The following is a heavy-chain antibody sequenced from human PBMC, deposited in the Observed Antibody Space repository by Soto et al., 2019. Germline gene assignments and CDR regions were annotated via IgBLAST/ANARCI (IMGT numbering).Heavy chain of an antibody. CDR3: ARRERAAGTHWWFDP. Sequence: SETLSLTCTVSGGSISSGGYYWSWIRQHPGKGLEWIGYIYYSGTTYYNPSLKSRVTISVDRSNNQFSLKLSSVTAADTAVYYCARRERAAGTHWWFDPWGQGTLVTVSS. J-gene: IGHJ5*02. CDR2: IYYSGTT. D-gene: IGHD6-13*01. V-gene: IGHV4-31*03. CDR1: GGSISSGGYY.